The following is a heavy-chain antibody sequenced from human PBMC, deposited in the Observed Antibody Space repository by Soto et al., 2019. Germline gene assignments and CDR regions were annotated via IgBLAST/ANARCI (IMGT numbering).Heavy chain of an antibody. J-gene: IGHJ4*02. Sequence: QVQLVQSGAEVKKPGASVKVSCKASGYTFTSYEMYWVRQAPGQGLEWMGIISPSDGSTTYAQKFQGRVTMTRDTSTSTVYMELSSLRSEDTAVYSCARDRRDGYNTFDYWGQGTLVTVSS. V-gene: IGHV1-46*01. CDR3: ARDRRDGYNTFDY. CDR1: GYTFTSYE. CDR2: ISPSDGST. D-gene: IGHD5-12*01.